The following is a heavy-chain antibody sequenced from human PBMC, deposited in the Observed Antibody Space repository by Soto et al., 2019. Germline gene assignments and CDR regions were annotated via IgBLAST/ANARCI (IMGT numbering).Heavy chain of an antibody. V-gene: IGHV1-3*01. CDR1: GYTFTRYA. Sequence: ASVKGSCKASGYTFTRYAVRWVRQAPGQRLEWMGWINAGNGNTKYSQKFQGRVTITRDTSASTAYMELSSLRSEDTAVYYCARYIAAAVYFDPWGQGTLVTVSS. J-gene: IGHJ5*02. D-gene: IGHD6-13*01. CDR2: INAGNGNT. CDR3: ARYIAAAVYFDP.